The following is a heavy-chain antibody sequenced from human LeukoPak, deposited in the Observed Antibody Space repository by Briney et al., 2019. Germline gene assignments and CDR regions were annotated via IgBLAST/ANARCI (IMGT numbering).Heavy chain of an antibody. Sequence: PSETLSLTCTVSGGSISSYYMSWVRQAPGKGLEWVSVIYSGGSTYYADSVKGRFTISRDNSKNTLYLQMNSLRAEDTAVYYCARPSRGAGLDYWGQGTLVTVSS. CDR3: ARPSRGAGLDY. CDR1: GGSISSYY. D-gene: IGHD6-6*01. J-gene: IGHJ4*02. CDR2: IYSGGST. V-gene: IGHV3-53*01.